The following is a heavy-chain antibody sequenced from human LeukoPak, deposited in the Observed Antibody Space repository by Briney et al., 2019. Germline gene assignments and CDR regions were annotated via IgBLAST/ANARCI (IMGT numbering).Heavy chain of an antibody. D-gene: IGHD3-22*01. CDR3: VTYYFDSSGPKKNY. CDR2: INHSGST. CDR1: GGSISSSNW. Sequence: SETLSLTCAVSGGSISSSNWWSWVRQPPGKGLEWIGEINHSGSTNYNPSLKSRVTISVDTSKKQFSLKLSSVTAADTAVYYCVTYYFDSSGPKKNYWGQGTLVTVSS. V-gene: IGHV4-4*02. J-gene: IGHJ4*02.